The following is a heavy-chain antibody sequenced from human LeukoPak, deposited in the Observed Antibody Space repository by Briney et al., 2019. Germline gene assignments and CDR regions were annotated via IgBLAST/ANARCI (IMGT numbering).Heavy chain of an antibody. CDR2: ISFDGKVS. CDR3: AGGTDFWSGYSFDS. V-gene: IGHV3-30*03. D-gene: IGHD3-3*01. CDR1: GFTFNRYG. J-gene: IGHJ4*02. Sequence: GRSLRLSCAASGFTFNRYGMHWVRQAPGKGLEWVAVISFDGKVSYYADSVKGRFTISRDISKNTLSLQLSSLRPEDTAVYFCAGGTDFWSGYSFDSWGQGTLVTVSS.